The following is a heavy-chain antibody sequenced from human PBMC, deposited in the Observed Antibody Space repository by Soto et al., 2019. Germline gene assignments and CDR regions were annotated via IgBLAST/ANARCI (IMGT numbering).Heavy chain of an antibody. V-gene: IGHV3-23*04. D-gene: IGHD4-17*01. CDR3: TKDLKVTTWGYFDS. CDR2: INAGGST. Sequence: EVQLVESGGGLVKPGGSLRLSCAASGFTFSSYAMSWVRQAPGKGLEWVSAINAGGSTYYTDSVKGRYTISRDISENTLYLQMNSLRAEDTAIYYCTKDLKVTTWGYFDSWGQGTLVTVSS. J-gene: IGHJ4*02. CDR1: GFTFSSYA.